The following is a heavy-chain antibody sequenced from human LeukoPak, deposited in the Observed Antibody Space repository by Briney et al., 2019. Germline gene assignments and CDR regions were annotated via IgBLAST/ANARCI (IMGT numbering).Heavy chain of an antibody. J-gene: IGHJ4*02. D-gene: IGHD6-13*01. V-gene: IGHV4-4*02. CDR3: ASAEPRGIIWYPY. CDR1: GASISSNNW. CDR2: IYHSGST. Sequence: SGTLSLTCAVSGASISSNNWWWSWVRQPPGKGLEWIGEIYHSGSTNYNPSLKSRVTMSVDKSKNQFSLRLSSVTAAAPAVYSCASAEPRGIIWYPYWGQGTLVTVSS.